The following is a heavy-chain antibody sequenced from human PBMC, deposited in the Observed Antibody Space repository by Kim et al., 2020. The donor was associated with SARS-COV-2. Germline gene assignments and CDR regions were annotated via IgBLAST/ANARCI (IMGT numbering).Heavy chain of an antibody. Sequence: GGSLRLSCAASGFTFSSYGMHWVRQAPGKGLEWVAVIWYDGSNKYYADSVKGRFTISRDNSKNTLYLQMNSLRAEDTAVYYCARAAGAPEGFWSGYYTLTHYYYYYGMDVWGQGTTVTVSS. CDR3: ARAAGAPEGFWSGYYTLTHYYYYYGMDV. CDR2: IWYDGSNK. J-gene: IGHJ6*02. D-gene: IGHD3-3*01. CDR1: GFTFSSYG. V-gene: IGHV3-33*01.